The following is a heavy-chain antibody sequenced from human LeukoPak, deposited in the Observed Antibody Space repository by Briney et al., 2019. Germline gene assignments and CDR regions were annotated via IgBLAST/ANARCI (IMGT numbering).Heavy chain of an antibody. V-gene: IGHV1-2*02. J-gene: IGHJ4*02. Sequence: GASVTVSCKASGYTFTSYAIHWVRQPPGQGLEWMGWITPSGGTNYPQKFQGRVAITWDTSITTAYMDLSRLTSDDTAVYYCARDRYGDGFAHLDYWGKGAMVTVSS. CDR1: GYTFTSYA. CDR2: ITPSGGT. CDR3: ARDRYGDGFAHLDY. D-gene: IGHD5-24*01.